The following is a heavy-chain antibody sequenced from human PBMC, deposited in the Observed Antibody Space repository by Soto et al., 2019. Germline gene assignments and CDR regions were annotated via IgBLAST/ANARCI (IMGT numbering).Heavy chain of an antibody. J-gene: IGHJ4*02. D-gene: IGHD4-17*01. V-gene: IGHV4-39*01. CDR2: IYYSGST. Sequence: SETLSLTCTVSCGSISSSSYYWGWIRQPPGKGLEWIGSIYYSGSTYYNPSLKSRVTISVDTSKNQFSLKLSSVTAADTAVYYCARRTGPYLSPFDYWGQGTLVTVSS. CDR3: ARRTGPYLSPFDY. CDR1: CGSISSSSYY.